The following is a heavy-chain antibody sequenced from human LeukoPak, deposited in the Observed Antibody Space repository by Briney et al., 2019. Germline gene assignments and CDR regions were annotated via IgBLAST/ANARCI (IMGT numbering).Heavy chain of an antibody. CDR2: IWYDGSNK. D-gene: IGHD1-26*01. CDR1: GFTFSSYG. Sequence: GRSLRLSCAASGFTFSSYGMHWVRQAPGKGLEWVAVIWYDGSNKYYADSVKGRFTISRDNSKNTLYLQMNSLRAEDTAVYYCARELRELPPSNWFDPWGQGTLVTVSS. J-gene: IGHJ5*02. V-gene: IGHV3-33*01. CDR3: ARELRELPPSNWFDP.